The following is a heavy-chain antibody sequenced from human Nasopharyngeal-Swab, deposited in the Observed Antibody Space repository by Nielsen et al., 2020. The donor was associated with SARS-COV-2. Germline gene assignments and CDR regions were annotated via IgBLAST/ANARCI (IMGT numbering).Heavy chain of an antibody. V-gene: IGHV1-46*01. J-gene: IGHJ3*02. Sequence: ASVKVSCKASGYTFTSYSIHWVRQAPGQGLEWMGIINPSGGSTSYAQKFQGRVTMTRDTSTSTVYMELSSLRSEDTAVYYCARESLGYSGGWLVAFDIWGQGTVVTVSS. D-gene: IGHD6-19*01. CDR1: GYTFTSYS. CDR2: INPSGGST. CDR3: ARESLGYSGGWLVAFDI.